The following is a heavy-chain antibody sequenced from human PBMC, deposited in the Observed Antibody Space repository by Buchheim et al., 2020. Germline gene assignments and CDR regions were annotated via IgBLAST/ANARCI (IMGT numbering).Heavy chain of an antibody. J-gene: IGHJ1*01. V-gene: IGHV3-7*01. CDR2: IKEDGTKK. CDR1: GFAFSSYW. D-gene: IGHD1-26*01. CDR3: AQGELMGEDF. Sequence: EVRLVESGGALVQPGGSLRLSCAASGFAFSSYWMTWVRQAPGKGLEWVANIKEDGTKKKYVDSVKGRFTISRDNAENSLYLQMNSLRVEDTAVYYCAQGELMGEDFWGQGTL.